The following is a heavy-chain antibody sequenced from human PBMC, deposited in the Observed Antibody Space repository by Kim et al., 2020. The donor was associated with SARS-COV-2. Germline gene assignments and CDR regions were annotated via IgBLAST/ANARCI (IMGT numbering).Heavy chain of an antibody. Sequence: SETLSLTCAVYGGSFSGYYWSWIRQPPGKGLEWIGEINHSGSTNYNPSLKSRVTISVDTSKNQFSLKLSSVTAADTAVYYCARCMVRGVIADWGQGTLVTVSS. CDR2: INHSGST. J-gene: IGHJ4*02. CDR3: ARCMVRGVIAD. CDR1: GGSFSGYY. V-gene: IGHV4-34*01. D-gene: IGHD3-10*01.